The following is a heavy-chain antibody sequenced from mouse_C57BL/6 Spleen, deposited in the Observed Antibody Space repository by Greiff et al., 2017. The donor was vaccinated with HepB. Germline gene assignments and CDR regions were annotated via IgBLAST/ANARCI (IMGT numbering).Heavy chain of an antibody. CDR1: GYTFTSYW. J-gene: IGHJ3*01. CDR3: AGSGYDDDGFAY. D-gene: IGHD2-4*01. V-gene: IGHV1-55*01. Sequence: QVQVQQPGAELVKPGASVKMSCKASGYTFTSYWINWVKQRPGQGLEWIGDIDPGSGSTNYTEKFKSRATLTVDTSSSTAYLQLSSLTSEDSAVYCGAGSGYDDDGFAYWGQGTLVTVSA. CDR2: IDPGSGST.